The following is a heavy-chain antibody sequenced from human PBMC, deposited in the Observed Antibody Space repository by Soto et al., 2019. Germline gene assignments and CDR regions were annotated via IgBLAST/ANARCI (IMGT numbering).Heavy chain of an antibody. CDR3: ATGGPAGDFDY. CDR1: GYTLSELS. CDR2: FDPEDGET. Sequence: GASVKVSCKVSGYTLSELSMHWVRQAPGKGREWMGGFDPEDGETVYAQKFQGRVTMTEDTSTDTANMELNSLTSEDTAVYYCATGGPAGDFDYWGQGTLVTVSS. D-gene: IGHD3-10*01. V-gene: IGHV1-24*01. J-gene: IGHJ4*02.